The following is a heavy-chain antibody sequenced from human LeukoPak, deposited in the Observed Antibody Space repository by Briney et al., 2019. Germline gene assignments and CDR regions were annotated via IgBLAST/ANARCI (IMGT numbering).Heavy chain of an antibody. CDR1: GGSFSGYY. D-gene: IGHD2-2*01. V-gene: IGHV4-34*01. J-gene: IGHJ5*02. Sequence: SETLSLTCAVYGGSFSGYYWSWIRQPPGKGLEWIGEINHSGSTNYNPSLKSRVTISVDTSKNQFSLKLSSVTAADTAVYYCARALTVPPLEIDPWGQGTLVTVSS. CDR2: INHSGST. CDR3: ARALTVPPLEIDP.